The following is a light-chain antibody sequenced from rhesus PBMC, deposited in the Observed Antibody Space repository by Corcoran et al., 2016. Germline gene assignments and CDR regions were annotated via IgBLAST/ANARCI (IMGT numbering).Light chain of an antibody. Sequence: IQMTQSPSPLSASVGDTVTITCRASQSISTWLAWYQQKPGKAPKLLIYKASSVQSGVPSRVSGSGSGTDFTLPITSLQSEDFATYYCRQYSISPFTFGPGTKLDIK. V-gene: IGKV1-22*01. CDR2: KAS. CDR3: RQYSISPFT. J-gene: IGKJ3*01. CDR1: QSISTW.